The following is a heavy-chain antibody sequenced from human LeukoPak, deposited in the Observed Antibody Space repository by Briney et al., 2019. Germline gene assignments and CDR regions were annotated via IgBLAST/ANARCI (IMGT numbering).Heavy chain of an antibody. V-gene: IGHV4-34*01. Sequence: SETLSLTCAVYGGSFSGYYWSWIRQSPGKGLEWIGEINHSGSTNYNPSLKSRVTISVDTSKNQFSLKLSSVTAADTAVYYCARGRGIAARLDVWGKGTTVTVSS. CDR2: INHSGST. J-gene: IGHJ6*04. CDR1: GGSFSGYY. D-gene: IGHD6-6*01. CDR3: ARGRGIAARLDV.